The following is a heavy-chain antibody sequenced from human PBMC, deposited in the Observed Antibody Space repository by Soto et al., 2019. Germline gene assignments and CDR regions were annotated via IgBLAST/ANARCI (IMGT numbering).Heavy chain of an antibody. V-gene: IGHV3-74*01. J-gene: IGHJ5*02. CDR2: IKNNGSET. Sequence: EVRLVESGGGLVQPGGSLRLSCAASGFTLSDFWMHWVRQAPGKGLVWLSRIKNNGSETDYADSVKGRFIISRDNAKNTLYLQMNNLRVEDTAVYYCARDYHGSGNPWGQGTLVTVSS. D-gene: IGHD3-10*01. CDR3: ARDYHGSGNP. CDR1: GFTLSDFW.